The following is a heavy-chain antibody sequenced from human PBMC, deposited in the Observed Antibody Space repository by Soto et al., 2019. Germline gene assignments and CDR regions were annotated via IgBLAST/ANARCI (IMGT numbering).Heavy chain of an antibody. J-gene: IGHJ6*03. Sequence: PGESLKISCKGSGYSFTSYWIGWVRQMPGKGLEWMGIIYPGDSDTRYSPSFQGQVTISADKSISTAYLQWSSLKASDTAMYHCARQPGIAARRNYYYYMDVWGKGTTVTVS. D-gene: IGHD6-6*01. V-gene: IGHV5-51*01. CDR3: ARQPGIAARRNYYYYMDV. CDR1: GYSFTSYW. CDR2: IYPGDSDT.